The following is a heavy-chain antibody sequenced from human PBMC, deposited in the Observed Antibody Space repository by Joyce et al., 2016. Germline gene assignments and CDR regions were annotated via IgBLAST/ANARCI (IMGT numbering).Heavy chain of an antibody. CDR2: IKQDGSEK. CDR1: GFTFSSYW. D-gene: IGHD3-10*01. CDR3: ATVRDYYGSGSQPLDY. Sequence: EVQLVESGGGLVQHGGSLRLSCAASGFTFSSYWMGWVRQAPGKGLEWVANIKQDGSEKYYVDSVKGRFTISRDNAKNSLYLQMNSLRAEDTAVYYCATVRDYYGSGSQPLDYWGQGTLVTVSS. V-gene: IGHV3-7*01. J-gene: IGHJ4*02.